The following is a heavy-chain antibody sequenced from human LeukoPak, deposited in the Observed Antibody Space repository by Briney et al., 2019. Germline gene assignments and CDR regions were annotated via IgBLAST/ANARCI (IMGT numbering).Heavy chain of an antibody. CDR1: GFTFSTYW. J-gene: IGHJ6*02. D-gene: IGHD1-26*01. CDR3: ASYRVSHGMDV. CDR2: IKGDGSEK. V-gene: IGHV3-7*01. Sequence: PGGSLRLSCAASGFTFSTYWMAWVRQAPGKGLEWVANIKGDGSEKYHGDSMTGRFTISRDNAKNSLYLQMNSLRAEDTAIYYCASYRVSHGMDVWGQGTTVTVSS.